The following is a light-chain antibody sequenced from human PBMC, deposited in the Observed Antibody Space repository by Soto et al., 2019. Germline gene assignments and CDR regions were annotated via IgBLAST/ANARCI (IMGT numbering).Light chain of an antibody. CDR1: QGISSY. CDR2: VAS. J-gene: IGKJ4*01. V-gene: IGKV1-9*01. CDR3: QQLMSYPLT. Sequence: IQLTQSPSSLSASVGDRVTITCRASQGISSYLAWYQQKPGKAPKLLIYVASTLQSGVPSRFSGSGSGTEFNRTISRLQTEDFANYYCQQLMSYPLTFGGGTQVEIK.